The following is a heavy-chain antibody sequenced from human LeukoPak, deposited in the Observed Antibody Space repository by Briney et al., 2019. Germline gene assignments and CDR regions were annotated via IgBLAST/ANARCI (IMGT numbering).Heavy chain of an antibody. CDR1: GFTFSGYA. J-gene: IGHJ4*02. CDR2: ISSSGSTI. CDR3: ARDPPGYRDFDY. V-gene: IGHV3-48*04. Sequence: PGRSLRLSCAASGFTFSGYAMHWVRQAPGKGLEWVSYISSSGSTIYYADSVKGRFTISRDNAKNSLYLQMNSLRAEDTAVYYCARDPPGYRDFDYWGQGTLVTVSS. D-gene: IGHD5-24*01.